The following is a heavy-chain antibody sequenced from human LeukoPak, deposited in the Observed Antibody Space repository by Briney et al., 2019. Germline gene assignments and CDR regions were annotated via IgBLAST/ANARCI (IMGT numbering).Heavy chain of an antibody. Sequence: GGSLRLSCAASGFTFSSYAMSWVRQAPGKGLEWVSGISGSGGSTYYADSVKGRFTISRDNSKNTLYLQMNSLRAEDTAVYYCAKVSAAAGTSYYYYGMDVWGQGTTVTVS. D-gene: IGHD6-13*01. V-gene: IGHV3-23*01. CDR2: ISGSGGST. CDR1: GFTFSSYA. CDR3: AKVSAAAGTSYYYYGMDV. J-gene: IGHJ6*02.